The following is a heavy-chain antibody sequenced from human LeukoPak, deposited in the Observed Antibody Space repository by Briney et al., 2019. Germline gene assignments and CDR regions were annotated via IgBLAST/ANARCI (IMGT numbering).Heavy chain of an antibody. Sequence: GGSLRPSRLASGLTHRRHWMGWVGQAPGRGLEGVVNIKTDGRYKLYVESVKGRFTVSRDNAKNSLYLEMNSLRADDTAVYYCARDGDFCFDQWGPGTLVTVSS. CDR3: ARDGDFCFDQ. CDR1: GLTHRRHW. J-gene: IGHJ4*02. D-gene: IGHD4-17*01. CDR2: IKTDGRYK. V-gene: IGHV3-7*01.